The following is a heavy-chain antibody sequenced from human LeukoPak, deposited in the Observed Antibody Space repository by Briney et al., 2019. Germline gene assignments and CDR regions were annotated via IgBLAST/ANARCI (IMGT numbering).Heavy chain of an antibody. CDR2: IYYSGSI. D-gene: IGHD3-10*01. J-gene: IGHJ6*03. CDR1: GGSISSYY. Sequence: SETLSLTCTVSGGSISSYYWSWIRQPPGKGLEWIGYIYYSGSINYNPSLKSRVTISVDTSKNQFSLKLSSVTAADTAVYYCARVPPLNYYGSGSYYSSYYYYYYMDVWGKGTTVTVSS. V-gene: IGHV4-59*01. CDR3: ARVPPLNYYGSGSYYSSYYYYYYMDV.